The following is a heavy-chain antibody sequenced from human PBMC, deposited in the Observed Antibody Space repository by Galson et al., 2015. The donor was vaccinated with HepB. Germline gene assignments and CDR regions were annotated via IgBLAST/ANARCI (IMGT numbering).Heavy chain of an antibody. J-gene: IGHJ3*02. CDR1: GFTFSSYS. CDR2: ISSSSSTI. Sequence: SLRLSCAASGFTFSSYSMNWVRQAPGKGLEWVSYISSSSSTIYYADSVKGRFTISRDNAKNSLYLQMNSLRDEDTAVYYCARENYKGYSSSWVHREVAFDIWGQGTVVTVSS. V-gene: IGHV3-48*02. D-gene: IGHD6-13*01. CDR3: ARENYKGYSSSWVHREVAFDI.